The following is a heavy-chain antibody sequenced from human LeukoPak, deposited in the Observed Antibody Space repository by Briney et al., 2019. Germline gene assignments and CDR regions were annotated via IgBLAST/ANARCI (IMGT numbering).Heavy chain of an antibody. CDR2: ITGNSNYI. J-gene: IGHJ4*02. D-gene: IGHD3-10*01. CDR1: GFTFSIYS. V-gene: IGHV3-21*01. Sequence: KAGGSLRLSCAASGFTFSIYSINWVRQAPGKGLEWVSFITGNSNYIYYADSVKGRFTISRDNAENSLYLQMNSLRVEDTAVYYCARDRVSGSGSIDCWGQGTLVTVSS. CDR3: ARDRVSGSGSIDC.